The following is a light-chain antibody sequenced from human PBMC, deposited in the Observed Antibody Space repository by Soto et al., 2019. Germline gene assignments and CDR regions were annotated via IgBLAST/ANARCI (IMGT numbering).Light chain of an antibody. CDR1: QSINSG. V-gene: IGKV1-5*03. Sequence: LQMTQSPSTLSASVGDTVTITCRASQSINSGLAWYHQKPGRAPKLLIYKASSLESGVPSRFSGSGYGTDFTPTISSLLPEDFATYYCQQYNYLWTFGQGTKVEIK. J-gene: IGKJ1*01. CDR3: QQYNYLWT. CDR2: KAS.